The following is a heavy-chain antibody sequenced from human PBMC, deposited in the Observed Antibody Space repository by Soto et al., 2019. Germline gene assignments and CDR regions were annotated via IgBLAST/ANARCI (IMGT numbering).Heavy chain of an antibody. V-gene: IGHV4-30-4*01. CDR2: IYYTGSA. CDR1: GDSSISGPYY. J-gene: IGHJ4*02. CDR3: ARGLSPAFRGLFYFDS. Sequence: QVQLQESGPGLVKPSQTLALTCTVSGDSSISGPYYWSWTRQLPGKGLEYIGYIYYTGSAYHNPSLKSRLNISIDTTKDQFSLMLTSVTAADTGVYFCARGLSPAFRGLFYFDSWGQGTLVTVSS. D-gene: IGHD3-16*01.